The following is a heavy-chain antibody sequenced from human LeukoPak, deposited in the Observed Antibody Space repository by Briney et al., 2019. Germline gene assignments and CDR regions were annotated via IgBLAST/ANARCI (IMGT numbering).Heavy chain of an antibody. J-gene: IGHJ4*02. D-gene: IGHD1-26*01. CDR2: ISSSGSTI. V-gene: IGHV3-48*03. CDR3: AREIPRDNGIFDY. Sequence: GGSLRLSCAASGFTFSSYEMNWVRQAPGKGLEWVSYISSSGSTIYYADSVKGRFTISRDNAKNSLYLQMNSLRAEDTAVYYCAREIPRDNGIFDYWGQGTLVTVSS. CDR1: GFTFSSYE.